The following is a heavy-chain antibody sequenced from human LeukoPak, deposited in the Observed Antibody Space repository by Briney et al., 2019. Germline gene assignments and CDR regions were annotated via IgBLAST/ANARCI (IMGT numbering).Heavy chain of an antibody. CDR2: ISSSSSTI. CDR1: GLSISTYT. J-gene: IGHJ4*02. Sequence: GGSLRLSCAASGLSISTYTMSWVRRAPGKGLEWVSYISSSSSTIYYADSVKGRFTISRDNAKNSLYLQMNSLRAEDTAVYYCARDVNTAMAPGFDYWGQGTLVTVSS. CDR3: ARDVNTAMAPGFDY. V-gene: IGHV3-48*04. D-gene: IGHD5-18*01.